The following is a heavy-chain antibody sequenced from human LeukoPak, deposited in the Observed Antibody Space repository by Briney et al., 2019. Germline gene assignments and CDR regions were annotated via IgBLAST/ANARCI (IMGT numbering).Heavy chain of an antibody. D-gene: IGHD3-10*01. Sequence: GGSLRLTCAASGFTFSSYGMHWVRQAPGKGLEWVAFIRHDGSNKYYADSVKGRFTISRDNSKNTLYLQMNSLRAEDTAVYYCAKDYYGSGSYFFDYWGQGTLVTVSS. V-gene: IGHV3-30*02. J-gene: IGHJ4*02. CDR3: AKDYYGSGSYFFDY. CDR1: GFTFSSYG. CDR2: IRHDGSNK.